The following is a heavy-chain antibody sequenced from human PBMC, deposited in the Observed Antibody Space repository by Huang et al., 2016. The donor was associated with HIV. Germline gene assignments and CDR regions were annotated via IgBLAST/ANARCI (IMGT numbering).Heavy chain of an antibody. Sequence: QVQLEQSGPAVRKPGSSVKVSCQASGGSFSDQIISWVRQAPGQRFEWMVGSVPRFRAPAYAQEFKGRGTMTADESTATIYMELNSLTSEDTAVYYCAMSLRYQYDSRSYWGRYFDYWGQGTLVTVSS. CDR2: SVPRFRAP. V-gene: IGHV1-69*01. D-gene: IGHD3-16*01. J-gene: IGHJ4*02. CDR3: AMSLRYQYDSRSYWGRYFDY. CDR1: GGSFSDQI.